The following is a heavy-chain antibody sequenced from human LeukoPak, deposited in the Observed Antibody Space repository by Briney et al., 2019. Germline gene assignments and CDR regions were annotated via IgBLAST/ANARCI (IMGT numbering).Heavy chain of an antibody. J-gene: IGHJ4*02. Sequence: SETLFLTCSVSGDSISYFYWSWIRQAAGKGLEWIGRVASSGNTDYNASLKSRVTMSVDTSKNQLSLKVISVTAADTAVYYCARGVIAAGGNDLDYWGQGTLVTVSS. CDR1: GDSISYFY. CDR3: ARGVIAAGGNDLDY. CDR2: VASSGNT. V-gene: IGHV4-4*07. D-gene: IGHD6-13*01.